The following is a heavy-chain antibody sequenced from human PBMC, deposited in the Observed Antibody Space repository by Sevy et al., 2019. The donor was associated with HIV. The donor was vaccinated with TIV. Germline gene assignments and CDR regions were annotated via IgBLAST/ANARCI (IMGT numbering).Heavy chain of an antibody. CDR3: TAVGLGYYSGSSYYQGDWFDP. CDR2: FDPEEAEP. Sequence: ASVKVSCKVSGYSLNKLSIHWVRQAPGKGLEWMGTFDPEEAEPMYAQPWQGRVTMTEDTSTETAHMEPISLTSEDTAIYYCTAVGLGYYSGSSYYQGDWFDPWGQGTLVTVSS. J-gene: IGHJ5*02. D-gene: IGHD2-15*01. CDR1: GYSLNKLS. V-gene: IGHV1-24*01.